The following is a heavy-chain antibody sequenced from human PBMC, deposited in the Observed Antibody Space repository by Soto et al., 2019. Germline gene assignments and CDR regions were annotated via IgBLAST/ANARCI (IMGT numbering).Heavy chain of an antibody. D-gene: IGHD6-19*01. Sequence: SETLSLTCFVSGYYITAGGYYWSWIRHHPGKGLEWIGSFYSSGSIIYNPSLRSRVSISGDTSSNQFSMSLTSVTAADTARYYCARMYSSGSGWFHPWGQGTLVTVSS. CDR1: GYYITAGGYY. V-gene: IGHV4-31*03. CDR3: ARMYSSGSGWFHP. CDR2: FYSSGSI. J-gene: IGHJ5*02.